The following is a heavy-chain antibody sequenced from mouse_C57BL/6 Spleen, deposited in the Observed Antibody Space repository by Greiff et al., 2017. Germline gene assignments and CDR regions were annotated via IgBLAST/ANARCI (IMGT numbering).Heavy chain of an antibody. CDR2: IDPSDSYT. J-gene: IGHJ3*01. V-gene: IGHV1-69*01. CDR1: GYTFTSYW. CDR3: ARGVFAY. Sequence: QVQLQQPGAELVMPGASVKLSCKASGYTFTSYWMHWVKQRPGQGLEWIGEIDPSDSYTNYNQKFTGKSTLTVDKASSTAYMQLSSLTSEDSAVYYCARGVFAYWGQGTLVTVSA.